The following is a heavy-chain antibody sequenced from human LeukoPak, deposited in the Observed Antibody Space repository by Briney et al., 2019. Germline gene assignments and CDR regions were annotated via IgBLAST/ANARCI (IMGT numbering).Heavy chain of an antibody. CDR1: GFTFSSYG. J-gene: IGHJ6*03. V-gene: IGHV3-30*02. CDR2: IRYDGSKK. CDR3: AKEQLRRITMWGYMDV. D-gene: IGHD3-10*02. Sequence: PGGSLRLSCAASGFTFSSYGMHWVRQAPGKGLEWVAFIRYDGSKKYYTDSVKGRFTISRDNSKNTLYLQMNSLSAEDTAFYYCAKEQLRRITMWGYMDVWGKGTTVTISS.